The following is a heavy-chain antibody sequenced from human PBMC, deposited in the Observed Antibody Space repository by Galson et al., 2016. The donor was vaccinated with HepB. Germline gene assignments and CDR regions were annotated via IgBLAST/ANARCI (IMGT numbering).Heavy chain of an antibody. CDR3: ARGGNYYESIGYLFY. Sequence: TLSLTCTVAGGSINSGGYYWSWIRQPPGKGLEWIGYISYSGTTYYNPSLKSRVTISGDTSKNEFSLKLSSVTAADTAVYYCARGGNYYESIGYLFYWGQGTLVTVSS. CDR2: ISYSGTT. V-gene: IGHV4-31*03. D-gene: IGHD3-22*01. J-gene: IGHJ4*02. CDR1: GGSINSGGYY.